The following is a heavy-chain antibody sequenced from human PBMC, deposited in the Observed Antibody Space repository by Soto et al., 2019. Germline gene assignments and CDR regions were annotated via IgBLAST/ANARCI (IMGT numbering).Heavy chain of an antibody. CDR2: ISGSGGST. V-gene: IGHV3-23*01. CDR3: AKDLHQSYYDFWSGPGPFDP. Sequence: GGSLRLSCAASGFTFSSYAMSWVRQAPGKGLEWVSAISGSGGSTYYADSVKGRFTISRDNSKNTLYLQMNSLRAEDTAVYYCAKDLHQSYYDFWSGPGPFDPWGQGTLVTVSS. CDR1: GFTFSSYA. D-gene: IGHD3-3*01. J-gene: IGHJ5*02.